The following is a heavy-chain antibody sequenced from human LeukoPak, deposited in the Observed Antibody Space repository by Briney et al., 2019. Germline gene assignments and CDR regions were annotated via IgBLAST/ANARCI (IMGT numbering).Heavy chain of an antibody. D-gene: IGHD3-10*01. CDR2: IYTSGST. CDR3: ARDFLSRGSGSYFDY. V-gene: IGHV4-61*02. CDR1: GGSISSGSYY. Sequence: SETLSPTCTVSGGSISSGSYYWSWIRQPAGKGLEWIGRIYTSGSTNYNPSLKSRVTISVDTSKNQFSLKLSSVTAADTAVYYCARDFLSRGSGSYFDYWGQGTLVTVSS. J-gene: IGHJ4*02.